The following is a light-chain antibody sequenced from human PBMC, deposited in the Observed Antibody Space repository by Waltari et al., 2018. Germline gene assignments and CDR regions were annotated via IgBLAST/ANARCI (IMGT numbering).Light chain of an antibody. CDR2: WAS. Sequence: DIVMTQSPDSLTVSLGERATIKCKSSQSILYSSTNKNYLAWYQQKSGQPPKLLVYWASTRASGVPDRFYGSGSGTDFTLTISSLEPEDFAVYYCQQCNNSPPTFGQGTKVEIK. CDR1: QSILYSSTNKNY. V-gene: IGKV4-1*01. CDR3: QQCNNSPPT. J-gene: IGKJ1*01.